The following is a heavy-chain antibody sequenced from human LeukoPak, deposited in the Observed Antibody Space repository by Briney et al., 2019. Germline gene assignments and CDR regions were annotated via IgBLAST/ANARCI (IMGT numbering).Heavy chain of an antibody. CDR2: ISSSSSTI. CDR1: GYSIRSGY. J-gene: IGHJ6*03. Sequence: PASETLSLTCSVSGYSIRSGYQWGWIRQPPGKGLEWVSYISSSSSTIYYADSVKGRFTISRDNAKNSLYLQMNSLRAEDTAVYYCARLRVVTATSGYYYYYYMDVWGKGTTVTVSS. V-gene: IGHV3-48*01. D-gene: IGHD2-21*02. CDR3: ARLRVVTATSGYYYYYYMDV.